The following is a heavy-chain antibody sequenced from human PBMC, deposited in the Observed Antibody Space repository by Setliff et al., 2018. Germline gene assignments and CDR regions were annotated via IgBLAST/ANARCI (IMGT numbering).Heavy chain of an antibody. CDR3: AKGGPQRDSSGYYLYYFDY. Sequence: HPGGSLRLSCATSGSTFSTSAMHWLRQSPDNRLEWLAYIHYGGGHIQYADSVKGRFTVSRDNSKNSLYLQMNSLRTEDTALYYCAKGGPQRDSSGYYLYYFDYWGQGTLVTVSS. J-gene: IGHJ4*02. CDR1: GSTFSTSA. V-gene: IGHV3-30*02. CDR2: IHYGGGHI. D-gene: IGHD3-22*01.